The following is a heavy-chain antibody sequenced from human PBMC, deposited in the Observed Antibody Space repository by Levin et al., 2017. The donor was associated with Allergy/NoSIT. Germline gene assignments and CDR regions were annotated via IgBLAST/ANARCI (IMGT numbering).Heavy chain of an antibody. CDR3: ASLDYSNPLYDS. CDR2: IDPSGAST. CDR1: AFTFATYY. Sequence: PVASVKVSCKASAFTFATYYIHWVRQAPGQGLEWMGMIDPSGASTTSAQKFQGRFTMTWDTSTSTVYMELSSLKSDDTAVYYCASLDYSNPLYDSWGQGTLVTVSS. V-gene: IGHV1-46*01. J-gene: IGHJ5*01. D-gene: IGHD4-11*01.